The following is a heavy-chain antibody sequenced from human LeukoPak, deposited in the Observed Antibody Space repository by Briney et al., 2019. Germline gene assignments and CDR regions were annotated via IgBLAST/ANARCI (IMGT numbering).Heavy chain of an antibody. CDR1: GGSFSGYY. Sequence: PSETLSLTCAVYGGSFSGYYWSWIRQPPGKGLEWIGEINHSGSTNYNPSLKSRVTISVDTSKNQFSLKLSSVTAADTAVYYCARGGYGVVNWFDPWGQGTLVTVSS. CDR2: INHSGST. CDR3: ARGGYGVVNWFDP. V-gene: IGHV4-34*01. J-gene: IGHJ5*02. D-gene: IGHD4-17*01.